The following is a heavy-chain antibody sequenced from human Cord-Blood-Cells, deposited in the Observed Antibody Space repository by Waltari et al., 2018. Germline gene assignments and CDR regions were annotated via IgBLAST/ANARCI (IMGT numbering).Heavy chain of an antibody. V-gene: IGHV3-33*01. J-gene: IGHJ4*02. Sequence: QVQLVESGGGVVQTGRSLGLSCEACGFTFSSSGMHWVRQAPGQGLEGVSVIWYDGSNKYYADSVKGRFTISRDNSKNTLYLQMNSLRAEDTAVYYCARERSSSSHFDYWGQGTLVTVSS. CDR1: GFTFSSSG. CDR2: IWYDGSNK. D-gene: IGHD6-6*01. CDR3: ARERSSSSHFDY.